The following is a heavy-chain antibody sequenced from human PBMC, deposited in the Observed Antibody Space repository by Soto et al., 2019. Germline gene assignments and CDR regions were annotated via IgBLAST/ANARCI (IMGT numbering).Heavy chain of an antibody. CDR3: AKDLGPLKLMNYVFYGLDV. CDR2: IESGGTA. J-gene: IGHJ6*02. D-gene: IGHD3-16*01. CDR1: GFTVSSSY. Sequence: GGSLRLSCNASGFTVSSSYMSWVRQAPGMGLEWVAVIESGGTAHYADSVKGRFTISRDNPNNIIYLQLHTLRAEDTAVYYCAKDLGPLKLMNYVFYGLDVWGQGTTVTVSS. V-gene: IGHV3-53*01.